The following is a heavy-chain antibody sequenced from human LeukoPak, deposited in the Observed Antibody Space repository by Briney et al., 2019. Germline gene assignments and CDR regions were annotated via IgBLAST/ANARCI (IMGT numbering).Heavy chain of an antibody. J-gene: IGHJ4*02. D-gene: IGHD3-10*01. V-gene: IGHV3-7*05. CDR1: RLILSIYC. Sequence: GGSLTLSCTLCRLILSIYCVSWVRQAPGKGLEWVANIKQDGSEKYYVDSVKGRFTISRDNAKNSLYLQMNSLRAEDTAVYYCARDRVTMVRGVNYYFDYWGQGTLVTVSS. CDR3: ARDRVTMVRGVNYYFDY. CDR2: IKQDGSEK.